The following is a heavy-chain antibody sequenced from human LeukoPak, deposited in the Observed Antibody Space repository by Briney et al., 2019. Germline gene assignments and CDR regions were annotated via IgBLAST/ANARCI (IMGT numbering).Heavy chain of an antibody. J-gene: IGHJ5*02. CDR2: ICYEGSIK. V-gene: IGHV3-33*01. Sequence: GGSLRLSCAASGFAFSSYGMHWVRQAPGKGLEWVAAICYEGSIKYYGDSVKDRFTISRDNSKNTLYLQMDSLRDDDTAVYFCARDMSSWAKVRGLSNWFAPWGQGTLVTVSS. CDR1: GFAFSSYG. CDR3: ARDMSSWAKVRGLSNWFAP. D-gene: IGHD3-10*01.